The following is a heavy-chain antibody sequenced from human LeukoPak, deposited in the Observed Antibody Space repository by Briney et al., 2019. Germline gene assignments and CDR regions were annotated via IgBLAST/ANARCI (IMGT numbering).Heavy chain of an antibody. CDR2: ISSSGSYI. V-gene: IGHV3-21*04. CDR3: ARHDWFDP. D-gene: IGHD3-3*01. Sequence: GGSLRLSCAASGFTFSSYSMNWVRQAPGKGLEWVSSISSSGSYIYYADSVKGRFTISRDNAKNSLYLQMNSLRVEDTAVYYCARHDWFDPWGNGTLVTASS. CDR1: GFTFSSYS. J-gene: IGHJ5*02.